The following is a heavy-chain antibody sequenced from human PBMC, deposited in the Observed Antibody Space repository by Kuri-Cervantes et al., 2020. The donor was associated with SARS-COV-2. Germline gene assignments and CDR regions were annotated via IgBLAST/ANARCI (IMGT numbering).Heavy chain of an antibody. Sequence: GESLKISCAASGFTFSSYAMSWVRQAPGKGLEWVSAISGSGGSTYYADSVKGRFTISRDNSKNTLYLQMNSLRDEDTAVYYCARAGFEYSSSSYYYYYGMDVWGQGTTVTVSS. CDR3: ARAGFEYSSSSYYYYYGMDV. D-gene: IGHD6-6*01. V-gene: IGHV3-23*01. CDR1: GFTFSSYA. CDR2: ISGSGGST. J-gene: IGHJ6*02.